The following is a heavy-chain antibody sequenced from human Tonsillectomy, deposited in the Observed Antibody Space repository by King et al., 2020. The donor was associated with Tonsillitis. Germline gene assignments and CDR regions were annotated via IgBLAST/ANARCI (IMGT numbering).Heavy chain of an antibody. Sequence: VQLVESGGGVVQPGRSLRLSCAASGFTFSSYAMHWVRQAPGKGLEWVAVISYDGSNKYYPDSVMGRFTISRDNSKKKLYLQMNSLRAEDTAVYYCARDPDGYYFDYWGQGTLVTVSS. CDR2: ISYDGSNK. J-gene: IGHJ4*02. V-gene: IGHV3-30*04. CDR3: ARDPDGYYFDY. D-gene: IGHD1-14*01. CDR1: GFTFSSYA.